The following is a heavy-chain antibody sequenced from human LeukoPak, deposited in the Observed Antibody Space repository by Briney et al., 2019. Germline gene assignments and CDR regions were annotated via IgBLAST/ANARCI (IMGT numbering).Heavy chain of an antibody. CDR2: IYTSGST. CDR3: ARERNNYSGLYGMDV. Sequence: SETLSLTCTVSGGSISSYYWRWIRQPAGKGLEWIGRIYTSGSTNYNPSLKSRVTMSVDTSKNRFSLKLSSVTAADTAVYYCARERNNYSGLYGMDVWGQGTTVTVSS. J-gene: IGHJ6*02. V-gene: IGHV4-4*07. CDR1: GGSISSYY. D-gene: IGHD4-11*01.